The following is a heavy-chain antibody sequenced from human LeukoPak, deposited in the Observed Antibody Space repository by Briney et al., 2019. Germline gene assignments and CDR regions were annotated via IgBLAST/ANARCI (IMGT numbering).Heavy chain of an antibody. CDR2: LYYSGST. Sequence: SETLSLTCTVSGGSISSYSWKWIPQPPGRGLEWIGNLYYSGSTKYNPSLKSRISISVDTSKNQFSLKLSSVTAADTAVYYCARWGEAAAGIYYWGQGTLVTVSS. D-gene: IGHD6-13*01. V-gene: IGHV4-59*01. J-gene: IGHJ4*02. CDR1: GGSISSYS. CDR3: ARWGEAAAGIYY.